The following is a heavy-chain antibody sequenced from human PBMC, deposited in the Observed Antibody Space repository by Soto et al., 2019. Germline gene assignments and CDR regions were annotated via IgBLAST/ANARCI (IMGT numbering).Heavy chain of an antibody. CDR1: GGTFSSYT. V-gene: IGHV1-69*02. D-gene: IGHD3-10*01. CDR2: IIPILGIA. Sequence: ASVKVSCKASGGTFSSYTISWVRQAPGQGLEWMGRIIPILGIANYAQKFQGRGTITADKSTSTAYMELSSLRSEDTAVYYCARDPAYGSGSYYNYAFDIWGQGTMVTVSS. J-gene: IGHJ3*02. CDR3: ARDPAYGSGSYYNYAFDI.